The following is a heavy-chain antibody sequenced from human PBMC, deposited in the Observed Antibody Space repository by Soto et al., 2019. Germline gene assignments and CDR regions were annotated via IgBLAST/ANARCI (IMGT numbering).Heavy chain of an antibody. Sequence: SETLSLTCTVSGGSISSYYWSWIRQPPGKGLEWIGYIYYSGSTNYNPSLKSRVTISVDTSKHQFSLKLRSVTAADPAVYYCVRHYGGNFSGGENRFDSWGRGTLVIGS. V-gene: IGHV4-59*08. CDR2: IYYSGST. D-gene: IGHD2-21*02. J-gene: IGHJ5*01. CDR1: GGSISSYY. CDR3: VRHYGGNFSGGENRFDS.